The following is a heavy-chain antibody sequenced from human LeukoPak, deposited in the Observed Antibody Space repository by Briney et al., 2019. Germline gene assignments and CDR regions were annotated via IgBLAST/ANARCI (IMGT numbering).Heavy chain of an antibody. D-gene: IGHD2-2*01. CDR1: GFTFSSYD. CDR3: AKLGCSSTSCLYGMDV. J-gene: IGHJ6*02. Sequence: GGSLRLSCAASGFTFSSYDMSWVRQAPGKGLEWVSAISGSGGSTYYADSVKGRFTISRDNSKNTLYLQMNSLRAEDTAVYYCAKLGCSSTSCLYGMDVWGQGTTVTVSS. V-gene: IGHV3-23*01. CDR2: ISGSGGST.